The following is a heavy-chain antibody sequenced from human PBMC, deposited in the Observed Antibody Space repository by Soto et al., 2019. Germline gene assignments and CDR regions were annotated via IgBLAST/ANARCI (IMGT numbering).Heavy chain of an antibody. D-gene: IGHD1-26*01. CDR2: ISWNSGSI. CDR3: AKDIMAGATQGDWYFDL. J-gene: IGHJ2*01. Sequence: EVQLVESGGGLVQPGRSLRLSCAASGFTFDDYAMHWVRQAPGKGLEWVSGISWNSGSIGYADSVKGRFTISRDNAKNSLYLQMNSLRAEDTALYYCAKDIMAGATQGDWYFDLWGRGTLVTVSS. V-gene: IGHV3-9*01. CDR1: GFTFDDYA.